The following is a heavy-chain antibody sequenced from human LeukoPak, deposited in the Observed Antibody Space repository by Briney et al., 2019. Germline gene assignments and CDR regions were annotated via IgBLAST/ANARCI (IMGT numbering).Heavy chain of an antibody. CDR3: ARDRYSSSWYFDY. J-gene: IGHJ4*02. D-gene: IGHD6-13*01. CDR2: ISAYNGNT. V-gene: IGHV1-18*01. CDR1: GYTFTSYG. Sequence: GSVKVSCKASGYTFTSYGISWVRQAPGQGLEWMGWISAYNGNTNYAQKLQGRVTMTTDTSTSTACMELRSLRSDDTAVYYCARDRYSSSWYFDYWGQGTLVTVSS.